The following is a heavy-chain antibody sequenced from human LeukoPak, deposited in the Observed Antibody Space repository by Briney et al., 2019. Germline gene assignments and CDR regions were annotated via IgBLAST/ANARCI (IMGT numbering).Heavy chain of an antibody. CDR1: GYTFTGYY. D-gene: IGHD3-22*01. CDR2: INPNSGGT. CDR3: ARDPGDYYDNTEHLDRGAFDI. Sequence: GASVKVSCKASGYTFTGYYMHWVRQAPGQGLKWMGWINPNSGGTNYAQKFQGRVTMTRDTSISTAYMELSRLRSDDTAVYYCARDPGDYYDNTEHLDRGAFDIWGQGTMVTVSS. V-gene: IGHV1-2*02. J-gene: IGHJ3*02.